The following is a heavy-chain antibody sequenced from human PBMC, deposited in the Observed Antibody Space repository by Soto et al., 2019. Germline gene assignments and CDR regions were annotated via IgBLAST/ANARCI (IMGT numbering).Heavy chain of an antibody. V-gene: IGHV3-66*01. CDR2: LYSAGSA. Sequence: GGSLRLSCAASGFTVSSYHMSWVRQAPGKGLEWVSVLYSAGSADFADSVKGRFTISRDNSKKTVYLQMNSLRVDDTAMYYCAKENVEVPGTSAFDFWGLGTMVTVSS. D-gene: IGHD2-21*01. CDR1: GFTVSSYH. CDR3: AKENVEVPGTSAFDF. J-gene: IGHJ3*01.